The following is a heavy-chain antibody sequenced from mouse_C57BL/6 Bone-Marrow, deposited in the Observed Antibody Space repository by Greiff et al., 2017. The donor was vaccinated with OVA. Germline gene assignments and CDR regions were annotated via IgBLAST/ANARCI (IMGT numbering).Heavy chain of an antibody. CDR1: GYTFTSYW. CDR2: IHPNSGST. J-gene: IGHJ4*01. CDR3: ARLCYYAMDY. V-gene: IGHV1-64*01. Sequence: QVQLQQLGAELVKPGASVKLSCKASGYTFTSYWMHWVKQRPGPGLEWIGMIHPNSGSTNYNEKFKDKATLTVDKSSSTAYMQLSSLKSEDSAVYYCARLCYYAMDYWGQGTSVTVSS. D-gene: IGHD6-1*01.